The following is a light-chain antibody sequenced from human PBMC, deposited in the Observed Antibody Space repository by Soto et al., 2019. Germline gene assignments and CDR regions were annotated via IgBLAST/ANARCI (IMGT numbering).Light chain of an antibody. CDR2: EVT. CDR1: SSDVGAYSY. V-gene: IGLV2-14*01. J-gene: IGLJ1*01. Sequence: QSALTQPASVSGSPGQSITISCTGTSSDVGAYSYVSWYQHHPGKVPKLLIYEVTNRPSGVSDRFSGSKSGNTASLTISGLQAEDEADYYCSSKRVSSTLFVFGTGTKVTVL. CDR3: SSKRVSSTLFV.